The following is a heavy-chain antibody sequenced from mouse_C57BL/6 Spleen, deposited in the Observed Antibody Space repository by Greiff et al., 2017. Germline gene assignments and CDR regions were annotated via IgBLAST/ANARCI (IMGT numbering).Heavy chain of an antibody. J-gene: IGHJ2*01. CDR2: IWSGGST. CDR1: GFSLTSSG. D-gene: IGHD1-1*01. Sequence: QVQLQQSGPGLVQPSQSLSITCTVSGFSLTSSGVHWVRQSPGKGLEWLGVIWSGGSTDYNAAFISRLSISKDNSKSRVFFTVDSLLADGTTIYYCATSHGMYYFDVWGKGTTLTVSS. CDR3: ATSHGMYYFDV. V-gene: IGHV2-2*01.